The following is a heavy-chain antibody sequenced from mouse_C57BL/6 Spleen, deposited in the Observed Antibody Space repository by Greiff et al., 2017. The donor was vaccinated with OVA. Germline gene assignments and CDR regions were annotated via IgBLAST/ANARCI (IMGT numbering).Heavy chain of an antibody. CDR2: IYPGDGDT. D-gene: IGHD1-1*01. V-gene: IGHV1-82*01. J-gene: IGHJ2*01. CDR1: GYAFSSSW. Sequence: VQLQQSGPELVKPGASVKISCKASGYAFSSSWMNWVKQRPGKGLEWIGRIYPGDGDTNYNGKFKGKATLTADKSSSTAYMQLSSLTSEDSAVYFCARRRGDYYGSSLDYWGQGTTLTVSS. CDR3: ARRRGDYYGSSLDY.